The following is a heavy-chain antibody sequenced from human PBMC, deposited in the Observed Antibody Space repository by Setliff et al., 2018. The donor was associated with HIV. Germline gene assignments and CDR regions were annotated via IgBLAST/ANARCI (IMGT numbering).Heavy chain of an antibody. D-gene: IGHD6-13*01. CDR3: AAAEGQGPWYFFDN. CDR1: GASISSPIYY. CDR2: IYYNGNT. J-gene: IGHJ4*02. Sequence: SETLSLTCSVSGASISSPIYYWGWIRQAPGKGLEWIGNIYYNGNTNYKPSLERRLTTSVDTSKNQFSLSLSSVTATDTALYFCAAAEGQGPWYFFDNWGQGTQV. V-gene: IGHV4-39*01.